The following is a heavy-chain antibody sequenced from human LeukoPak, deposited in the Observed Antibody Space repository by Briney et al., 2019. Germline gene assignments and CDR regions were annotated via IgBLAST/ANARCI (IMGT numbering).Heavy chain of an antibody. CDR2: IIPIFGTA. D-gene: IGHD2-15*01. CDR3: ARDPPRGYCSGGSCYSYYFDY. V-gene: IGHV1-69*06. J-gene: IGHJ4*02. Sequence: ASVKVSCKASGGTFSSHAISWVRQAPGQGLEWMGRIIPIFGTANYTQKFQGRVTITADKSTSTAYMELSSLRSEDTAVYYCARDPPRGYCSGGSCYSYYFDYWGQGTLVTVSS. CDR1: GGTFSSHA.